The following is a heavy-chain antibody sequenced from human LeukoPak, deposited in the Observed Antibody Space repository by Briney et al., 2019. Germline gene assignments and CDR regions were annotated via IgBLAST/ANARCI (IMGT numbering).Heavy chain of an antibody. V-gene: IGHV3-30-3*01. CDR1: QFSFNNYP. Sequence: GRSLRLSCAASQFSFNNYPMHWVRQAPGKGLEWVATIAYDGSNIFYADSVRGRFTISRDNSKSALFLEMNSLRAEDTAVYYCARVRAGSSSWSVAFDIWGQGTMVTVSS. CDR2: IAYDGSNI. J-gene: IGHJ3*02. D-gene: IGHD6-13*01. CDR3: ARVRAGSSSWSVAFDI.